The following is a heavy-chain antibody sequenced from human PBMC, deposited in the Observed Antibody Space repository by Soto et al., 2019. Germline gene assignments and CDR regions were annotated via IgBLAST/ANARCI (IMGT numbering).Heavy chain of an antibody. Sequence: PGGSLRLSCTASTFSFGDYAMSWFRQAPGKGLEWVGLIRGKTFAETAEYAASVQGRFLISKDDSKTIAYLQMNSLNSEDTGVYFCTRGGIVATIGYAFDIWGQGTLVTVSS. V-gene: IGHV3-49*03. CDR2: IRGKTFAETA. D-gene: IGHD5-12*01. CDR3: TRGGIVATIGYAFDI. CDR1: TFSFGDYA. J-gene: IGHJ3*02.